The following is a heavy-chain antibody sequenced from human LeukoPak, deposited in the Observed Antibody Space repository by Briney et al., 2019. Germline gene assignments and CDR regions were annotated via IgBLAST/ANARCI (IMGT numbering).Heavy chain of an antibody. D-gene: IGHD4-23*01. CDR3: ARVGVDYSGNVLKYFFDY. J-gene: IGHJ4*02. Sequence: PSETLSLTCTVSGGTISSYQWSWIRQPPGKGLEWIANIYDSGSANYNPSLKSRVVISVDTSKNQFSLNLTPVTAADTAVYYCARVGVDYSGNVLKYFFDYWGQGTLVTVSS. CDR2: IYDSGSA. V-gene: IGHV4-59*01. CDR1: GGTISSYQ.